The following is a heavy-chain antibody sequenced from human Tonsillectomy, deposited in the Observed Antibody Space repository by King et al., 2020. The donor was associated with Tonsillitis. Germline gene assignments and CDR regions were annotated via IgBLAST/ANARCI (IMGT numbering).Heavy chain of an antibody. J-gene: IGHJ4*02. V-gene: IGHV3-74*01. CDR1: GFTFSSYW. Sequence: VQLVESGGGLVQPGGSLRLSCAASGFTFSSYWMHWVRQAPGKGLVWVSRINSDGSSTSYADSVKGRFTISRDNAKNTLYLQMNSLRAEDTAVYYCARRVGGGLYGDYDPYFDYWGQGTLVTVSS. CDR2: INSDGSST. CDR3: ARRVGGGLYGDYDPYFDY. D-gene: IGHD4-17*01.